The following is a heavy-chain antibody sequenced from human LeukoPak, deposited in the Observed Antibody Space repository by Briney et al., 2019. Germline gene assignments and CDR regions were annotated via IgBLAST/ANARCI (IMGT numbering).Heavy chain of an antibody. CDR2: IDTKGTRT. CDR1: GFTVSSNY. J-gene: IGHJ6*03. CDR3: ARPVRFDYYYYMDV. Sequence: GGSLRLSCAASGFTVSSNYMSWVRQAPGKGLEWVSGIDTKGTRTYYADSVRGRFTISRDNAKNTLYLQMNSLRVEDTAVYYCARPVRFDYYYYMDVWGKGTTVTVSS. V-gene: IGHV3-53*05. D-gene: IGHD3-3*01.